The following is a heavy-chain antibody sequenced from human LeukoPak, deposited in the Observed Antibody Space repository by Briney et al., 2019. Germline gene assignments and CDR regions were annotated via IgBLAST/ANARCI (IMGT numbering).Heavy chain of an antibody. CDR1: GFTVSSNH. Sequence: GGSLTLSCASSGFTVSSNHMSWVRQATGEGLEWLSVIYSGGSQYYADSVKGRFTISRDKSKNTLYLQMNSLRAEDTAVYYCARDRDYYDSSGSNWGQGTLVTVSS. CDR3: ARDRDYYDSSGSN. J-gene: IGHJ4*02. CDR2: IYSGGSQ. D-gene: IGHD3-22*01. V-gene: IGHV3-66*01.